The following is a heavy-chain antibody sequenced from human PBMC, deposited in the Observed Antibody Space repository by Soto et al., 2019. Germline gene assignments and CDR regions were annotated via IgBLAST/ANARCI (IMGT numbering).Heavy chain of an antibody. V-gene: IGHV2-70*01. CDR1: GFSLSTIGMC. CDR2: IDWDDDK. CDR3: ARILNGGSYTGEYYFDY. J-gene: IGHJ4*02. Sequence: SGPTLVNPTHTLTLTCTFSGFSLSTIGMCVSWIRQRPGKSLEWLALIDWDDDKYYSTSLKTRLTISKDTSKNQVVLTMTNMDPVETATYYCARILNGGSYTGEYYFDYWGQGTLVTVS. D-gene: IGHD1-26*01.